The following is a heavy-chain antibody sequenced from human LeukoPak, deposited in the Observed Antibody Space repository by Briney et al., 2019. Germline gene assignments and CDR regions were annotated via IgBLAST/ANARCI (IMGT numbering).Heavy chain of an antibody. D-gene: IGHD3-16*02. Sequence: PGGSLRLSCAASGFTFSSYSMNWVRQAPGKGLEWVSSISSSSSYIYYADSVKGRFTISRDNAKNSLYLQMNSLRAEDTAVYYCARKGIIVNAFDIWGQGTMVTVSS. J-gene: IGHJ3*02. CDR1: GFTFSSYS. CDR3: ARKGIIVNAFDI. CDR2: ISSSSSYI. V-gene: IGHV3-21*01.